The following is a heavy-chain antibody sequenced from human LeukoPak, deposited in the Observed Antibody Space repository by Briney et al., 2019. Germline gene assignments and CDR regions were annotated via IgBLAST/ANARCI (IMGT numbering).Heavy chain of an antibody. J-gene: IGHJ4*02. CDR2: IIPILGIA. D-gene: IGHD2-2*02. V-gene: IGHV1-69*04. Sequence: ASVKVSCKASGGTFSSYAISWVRQAPGQGLEWMGRIIPILGIANYAQKFQGRVTITADKSTSTAYMELSSLRSEDTAVYYCARTDIVVVPAAITDSVSNTEYWGQGTLVTVSS. CDR3: ARTDIVVVPAAITDSVSNTEY. CDR1: GGTFSSYA.